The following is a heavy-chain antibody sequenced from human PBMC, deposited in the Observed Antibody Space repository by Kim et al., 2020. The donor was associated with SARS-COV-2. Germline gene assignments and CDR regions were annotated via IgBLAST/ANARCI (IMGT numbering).Heavy chain of an antibody. Sequence: EKDYVDAGKGRFTISRDNAKNSLYLQMNSLRAEETAVYYCARDKDWFDPWGQGTLVTVSS. J-gene: IGHJ5*02. CDR2: EK. V-gene: IGHV3-7*01. CDR3: ARDKDWFDP.